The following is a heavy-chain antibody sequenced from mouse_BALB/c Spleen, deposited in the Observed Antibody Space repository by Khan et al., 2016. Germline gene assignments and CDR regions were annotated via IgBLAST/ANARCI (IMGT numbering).Heavy chain of an antibody. V-gene: IGHV4-1*02. CDR3: ARLHDYGRFAY. Sequence: EVKLLESGGGLVQPGGSLKLSCAASGFDFSRYWMSWVRQAPGKGLEWIGEINPDSSTINYTPSLKDKFIISSDNAKNPLYLQMRKVRSEDTALYYCARLHDYGRFAYWGQGTLVTVSA. J-gene: IGHJ3*01. CDR2: INPDSSTI. D-gene: IGHD1-2*01. CDR1: GFDFSRYW.